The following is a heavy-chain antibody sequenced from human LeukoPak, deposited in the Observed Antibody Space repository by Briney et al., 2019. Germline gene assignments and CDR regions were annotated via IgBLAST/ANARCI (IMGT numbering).Heavy chain of an antibody. CDR1: GYTFTAHY. CDR3: ARVGYCTHGVCSSIDL. D-gene: IGHD2-8*01. J-gene: IGHJ6*03. Sequence: GASVKVSCKASGYTFTAHYIHWVRQAPGQGFEWMGWINPNSGGPNYAQKFQGRVTMTRDTSISTAYMELSRLRSDDTAVYYCARVGYCTHGVCSSIDLWGKGTTVIVSS. CDR2: INPNSGGP. V-gene: IGHV1-2*02.